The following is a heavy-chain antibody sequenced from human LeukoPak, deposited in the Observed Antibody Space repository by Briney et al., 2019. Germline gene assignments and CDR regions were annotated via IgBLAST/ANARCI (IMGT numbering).Heavy chain of an antibody. V-gene: IGHV4-61*01. CDR2: IYYSGST. J-gene: IGHJ4*02. D-gene: IGHD6-19*01. Sequence: SETLSLTCTVSGGSVSSGNYYWSWIRQPPGTGLEWIGYIYYSGSTNDNPSLKSRVTISADTSKNQFSLKLSSVTAADTAVYYCARATYSRGWTFDYWGQGTLVTVSS. CDR3: ARATYSRGWTFDY. CDR1: GGSVSSGNYY.